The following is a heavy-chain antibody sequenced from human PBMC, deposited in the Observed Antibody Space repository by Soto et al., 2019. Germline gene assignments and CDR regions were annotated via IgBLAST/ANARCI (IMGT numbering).Heavy chain of an antibody. D-gene: IGHD6-13*01. CDR1: GYTLTELS. CDR3: ATDRRLSSSSWPPYYYYGMDV. V-gene: IGHV1-24*01. CDR2: FDPEDGET. Sequence: ASVKVSCKVSGYTLTELSMHWVRQAPGKGPEWMGGFDPEDGETIYAQKFQGRVTMTEDTSTDTAYMELSSLRSEDTAVYYCATDRRLSSSSWPPYYYYGMDVWGQGTTVTVSS. J-gene: IGHJ6*02.